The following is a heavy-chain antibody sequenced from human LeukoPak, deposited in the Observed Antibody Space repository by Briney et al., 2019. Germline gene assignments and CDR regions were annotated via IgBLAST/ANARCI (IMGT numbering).Heavy chain of an antibody. V-gene: IGHV3-30*04. J-gene: IGHJ4*02. CDR2: ISYDGSNK. D-gene: IGHD6-19*01. CDR3: ARENSGWEHFDY. CDR1: GFTFSSYA. Sequence: GGSLRLSCAASGFTFSSYAIHWVRQAPGKGLEWVAVISYDGSNKYYADSVKGRFTISRDNSKNTLYLQMNSLRAEDTAVYYCARENSGWEHFDYWGQGTLVTVSS.